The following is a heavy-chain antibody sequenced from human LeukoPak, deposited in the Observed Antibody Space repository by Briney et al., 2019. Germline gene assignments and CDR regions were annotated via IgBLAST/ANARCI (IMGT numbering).Heavy chain of an antibody. D-gene: IGHD3-3*01. Sequence: GGSLRLSCAASGFIFSAYWVTWVRQAPGKGLEWVANMYQDGSEKYYVDSVKGRFTISRDNAKNSLYLQMNSLRAEDTAVYYCARDYRAEWLLFDYWGQGTLVTVSS. J-gene: IGHJ4*02. V-gene: IGHV3-7*01. CDR3: ARDYRAEWLLFDY. CDR2: MYQDGSEK. CDR1: GFIFSAYW.